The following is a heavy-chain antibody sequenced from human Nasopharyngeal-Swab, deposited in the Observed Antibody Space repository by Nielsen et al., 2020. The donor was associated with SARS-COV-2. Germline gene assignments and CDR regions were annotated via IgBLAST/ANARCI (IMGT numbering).Heavy chain of an antibody. V-gene: IGHV4-59*01. Sequence: GSLRLSCTVSGGSISSYYWSWIRQPPGKGLEWIGYIYYSGSTNYNPSLKSRVTISVDTSKNQFSLKLSSVTAADTAVYYCARDTGYYYGSGSYSQYDYYGMDVWGQGTTVTVSS. CDR1: GGSISSYY. D-gene: IGHD3-10*01. J-gene: IGHJ6*02. CDR3: ARDTGYYYGSGSYSQYDYYGMDV. CDR2: IYYSGST.